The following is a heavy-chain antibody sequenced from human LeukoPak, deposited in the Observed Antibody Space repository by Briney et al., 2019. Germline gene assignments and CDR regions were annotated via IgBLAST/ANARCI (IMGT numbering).Heavy chain of an antibody. CDR1: GFTFSSYA. Sequence: GGSLRLSCAASGFTFSSYAIQWVRQAPGKGLEWVSSISSSGSYIYYADSVKGRFTISRDNSKNTLYLQMNSLRAEDTAVYYCARDLRYDFYYGMDVWGQGTTVTVSS. CDR3: ARDLRYDFYYGMDV. J-gene: IGHJ6*02. D-gene: IGHD3-3*01. V-gene: IGHV3-21*01. CDR2: ISSSGSYI.